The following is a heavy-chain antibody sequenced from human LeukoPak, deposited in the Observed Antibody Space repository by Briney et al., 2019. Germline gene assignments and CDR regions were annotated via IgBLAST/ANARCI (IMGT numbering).Heavy chain of an antibody. CDR1: GFTFSSYW. V-gene: IGHV3-7*01. J-gene: IGHJ4*02. CDR3: ASQVSGWLREEVDY. D-gene: IGHD6-19*01. Sequence: GGSLRLSCAASGFTFSSYWMSWVRQAPGKGLEWVANIKQDGSEKYYVDSVKGRFTISRDNAKNSLYLQMNSLRAEDTAVYYCASQVSGWLREEVDYWGQGTLVTVSS. CDR2: IKQDGSEK.